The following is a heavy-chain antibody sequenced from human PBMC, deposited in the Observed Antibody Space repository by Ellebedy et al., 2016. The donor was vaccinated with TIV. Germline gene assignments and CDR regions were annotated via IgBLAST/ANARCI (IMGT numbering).Heavy chain of an antibody. Sequence: ETLSLTCTVSGGSISRSSSYWGWIRQPPGKGLEWVSSISGSGGSTYYADPVKGRFTISRDNSKNTLYLQMNSLRSDDTAVYYCARDYGDSNEYWGQGTLVTVSS. CDR3: ARDYGDSNEY. CDR2: ISGSGGST. D-gene: IGHD4-17*01. CDR1: GGSISRSSSY. V-gene: IGHV3-23*01. J-gene: IGHJ4*02.